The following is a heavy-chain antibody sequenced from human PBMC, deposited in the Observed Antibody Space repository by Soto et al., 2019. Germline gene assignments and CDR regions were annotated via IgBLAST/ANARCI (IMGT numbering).Heavy chain of an antibody. CDR3: ASQGGFYYYSGMDV. J-gene: IGHJ6*02. Sequence: SETLSLTSTVSGGSISISSYYWGWIRQPPGKGLEWIGSIYYSGSTYYNPSLKSRVTISVDTSKNQFSLKLSSVTAADTAVYYWASQGGFYYYSGMDVWGQGTTGTVSS. CDR2: IYYSGST. V-gene: IGHV4-39*01. CDR1: GGSISISSYY. D-gene: IGHD5-12*01.